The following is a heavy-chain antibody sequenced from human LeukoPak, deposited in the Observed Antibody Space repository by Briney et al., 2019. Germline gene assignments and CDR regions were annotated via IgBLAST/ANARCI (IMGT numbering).Heavy chain of an antibody. J-gene: IGHJ4*02. CDR2: IYYSGST. D-gene: IGHD3-22*01. V-gene: IGHV4-30-4*08. Sequence: SSETLSLTCTVSGGSISSGDYYWSWIRQPPGKGLEWIGYIYYSGSTYYNPSLKSRVTISVHTSKNQFSLKLSSVTAADPAVYYCARGRDSDYWGQGTLVTVSS. CDR1: GGSISSGDYY. CDR3: ARGRDSDY.